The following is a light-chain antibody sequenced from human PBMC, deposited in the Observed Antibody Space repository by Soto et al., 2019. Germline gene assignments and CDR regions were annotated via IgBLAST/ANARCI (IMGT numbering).Light chain of an antibody. V-gene: IGKV3-11*01. Sequence: EIVLTQSPATLSLSPGERATLSCRASQSVSSYLAWYQQKPGQAPRLLIYDASTRATGIPARFSGSGSGTDFIIIISILEPEDFLVYYCRPRSNWTFGGETKVAVK. CDR1: QSVSSY. J-gene: IGKJ4*01. CDR3: RPRSNWT. CDR2: DAS.